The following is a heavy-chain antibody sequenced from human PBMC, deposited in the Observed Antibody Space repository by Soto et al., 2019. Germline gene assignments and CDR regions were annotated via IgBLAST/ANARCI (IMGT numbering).Heavy chain of an antibody. CDR3: ATGGHNDGYNFYHGMDV. V-gene: IGHV1-69*01. CDR1: GGIFTNNA. Sequence: QVQVVQSGAEVKKPGSSVKVSCKVSGGIFTNNAISWVRQAPGQGLEGLGGVIPLFDTAYYAQIFRGRLRISADGATTTAYMELSGLTSADTAVYFCATGGHNDGYNFYHGMDVWGQGTKVTVS. J-gene: IGHJ6*02. CDR2: VIPLFDTA. D-gene: IGHD5-18*01.